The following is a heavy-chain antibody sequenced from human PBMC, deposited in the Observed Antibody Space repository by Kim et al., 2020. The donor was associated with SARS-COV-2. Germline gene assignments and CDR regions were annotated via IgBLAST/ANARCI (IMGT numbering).Heavy chain of an antibody. Sequence: TLSLTCTVSGGSISSGGYYWSWIRQHPGKGLEWIGYIYYSGSTYYNPSLKSRVTISVDTSKNQFSLKLSSVTAADTAVYYCARAHRTIFGVVEYMDVWGQGTTVTVSS. CDR3: ARAHRTIFGVVEYMDV. V-gene: IGHV4-31*03. J-gene: IGHJ6*02. CDR2: IYYSGST. D-gene: IGHD3-3*01. CDR1: GGSISSGGYY.